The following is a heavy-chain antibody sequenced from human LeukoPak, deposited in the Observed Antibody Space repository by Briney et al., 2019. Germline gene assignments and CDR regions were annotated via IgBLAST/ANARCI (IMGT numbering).Heavy chain of an antibody. CDR1: GGSISSYY. J-gene: IGHJ3*02. V-gene: IGHV4-59*01. D-gene: IGHD2-21*02. CDR2: IYYSGST. Sequence: SETLSLTCTVSGGSISSYYWSWIRQPPGKGLEWIGYIYYSGSTNYNPSLKSRVTISVDTSKNQFSLKLSSVTAADTAVYYCARGVGIVVVTAISDAFDIWGQGTMVTVSS. CDR3: ARGVGIVVVTAISDAFDI.